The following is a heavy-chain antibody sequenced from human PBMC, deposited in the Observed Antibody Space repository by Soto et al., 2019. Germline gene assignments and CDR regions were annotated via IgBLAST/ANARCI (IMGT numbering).Heavy chain of an antibody. CDR1: GFTFCDYA. CDR2: IRSKAYGGTT. CDR3: TRDRPIFGPDYYGMDV. D-gene: IGHD6-6*01. J-gene: IGHJ6*02. Sequence: GASLRLSCTASGFTFCDYAMSCSRQAPRKGLEWVGFIRSKAYGGTTEYAASVKGRFTISRDDSKSNACLRMNSLKTEDTAVYYCTRDRPIFGPDYYGMDVWGQGTTVTVSS. V-gene: IGHV3-49*03.